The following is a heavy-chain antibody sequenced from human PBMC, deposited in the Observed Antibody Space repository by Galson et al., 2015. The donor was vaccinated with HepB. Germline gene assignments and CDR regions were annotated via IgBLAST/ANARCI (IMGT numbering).Heavy chain of an antibody. J-gene: IGHJ6*02. CDR2: ISGSGGST. CDR3: AKAILGDYAYYYYGMDV. V-gene: IGHV3-23*01. D-gene: IGHD4-17*01. CDR1: GFTFSSYA. Sequence: SLRLSCAASGFTFSSYAMSWVRQAPGKGLEWVSAISGSGGSTYYADSVKGRFTISRDNSKNTLYLQMNSLRAEDTAVYYCAKAILGDYAYYYYGMDVWGQGTTVTVSS.